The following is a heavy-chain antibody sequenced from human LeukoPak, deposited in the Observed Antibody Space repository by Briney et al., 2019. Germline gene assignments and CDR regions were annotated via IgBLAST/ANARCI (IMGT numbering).Heavy chain of an antibody. CDR3: GRVPAAGTGPDY. CDR1: GGSFSGYY. V-gene: IGHV4-34*01. CDR2: VNHSGST. Sequence: PSETLSLTCAVYGGSFSGYYWTWIRQPPGKGLEWIGEVNHSGSTNYNPSLKSRVTISVDTSKNQFSLELTSVTAADTAIYYCGRVPAAGTGPDYWGQGTLVTVSS. D-gene: IGHD6-13*01. J-gene: IGHJ4*02.